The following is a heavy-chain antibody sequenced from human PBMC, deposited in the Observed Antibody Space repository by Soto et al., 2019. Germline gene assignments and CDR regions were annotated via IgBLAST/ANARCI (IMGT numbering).Heavy chain of an antibody. CDR2: IYSGGST. Sequence: EVQLVESGGGLVQPGGSLTLSCAASGFTVSTNYMSWVRQAPGKGLEWVSVIYSGGSTYYADSVKGRFTISRHISKNTLYLEMNSLRAEDTAVYFCARIEMATTSYWGQGTLVTVSS. J-gene: IGHJ4*02. V-gene: IGHV3-53*04. CDR3: ARIEMATTSY. D-gene: IGHD5-12*01. CDR1: GFTVSTNY.